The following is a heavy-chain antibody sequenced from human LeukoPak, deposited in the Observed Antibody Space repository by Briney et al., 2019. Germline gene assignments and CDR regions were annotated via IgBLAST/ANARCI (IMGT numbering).Heavy chain of an antibody. J-gene: IGHJ4*02. CDR1: GFTFDDYT. Sequence: GGSLRLSCAASGFTFDDYTMHWVRQAPGKGLEWVSLISWDGGSTYYADSVKGRFTISRDNSKNTLYLQMNSLRAEDTAVYYCAKSKMATTYFFDYWGQGTLVTVSS. CDR2: ISWDGGST. D-gene: IGHD5-24*01. V-gene: IGHV3-43*01. CDR3: AKSKMATTYFFDY.